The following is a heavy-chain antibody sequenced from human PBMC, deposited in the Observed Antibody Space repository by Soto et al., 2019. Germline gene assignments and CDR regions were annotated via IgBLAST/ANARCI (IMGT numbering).Heavy chain of an antibody. D-gene: IGHD2-2*01. V-gene: IGHV5-51*01. CDR1: GYSFTSYW. Sequence: GESLKISCKGSGYSFTSYWIGWVRQMPGKGLEWMGIIYPGDSDTRYSPSFQGQVTISADKSISTAYLQWSSLKASDTAMYYCARLGDEYCSSTSCYGYYYYYYMDVWGKGTTVTVSS. CDR3: ARLGDEYCSSTSCYGYYYYYYMDV. J-gene: IGHJ6*03. CDR2: IYPGDSDT.